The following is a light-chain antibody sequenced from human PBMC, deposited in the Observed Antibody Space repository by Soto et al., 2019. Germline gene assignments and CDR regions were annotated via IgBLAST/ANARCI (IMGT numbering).Light chain of an antibody. J-gene: IGKJ4*01. Sequence: QMTHSPSTMSASVLSIAAITWLPSEIINSYLAWYQQKPGKAPKLLIYAASTLQSGVPSRFSGSGSGTDFTLTISCLQSEDFATYYCQQYYSYPLTFGGGTKGDIK. CDR3: QQYYSYPLT. CDR1: EIINSY. V-gene: IGKV1-8*01. CDR2: AAS.